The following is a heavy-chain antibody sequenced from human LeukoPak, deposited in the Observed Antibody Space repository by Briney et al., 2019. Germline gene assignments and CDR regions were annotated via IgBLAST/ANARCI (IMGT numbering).Heavy chain of an antibody. CDR3: AKDRPNYYGTDGHYYRRDGDS. CDR1: KFTFSIYA. J-gene: IGHJ5*01. Sequence: GGSLRLSCAASKFTFSIYAMSWVRQAPGKGLEWVSSITSAGGTTWYAGSVKGRFTISRDNSKNTVYLQMNSLRVEDTAVYHCAKDRPNYYGTDGHYYRRDGDSWGQGTLVTVSS. CDR2: ITSAGGTT. V-gene: IGHV3-23*01. D-gene: IGHD3-10*01.